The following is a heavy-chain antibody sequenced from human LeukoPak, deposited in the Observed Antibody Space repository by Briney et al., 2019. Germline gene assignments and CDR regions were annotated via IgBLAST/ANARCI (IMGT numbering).Heavy chain of an antibody. CDR1: GGSISSSTYY. J-gene: IGHJ5*02. Sequence: PSETLSLTCTVSGGSISSSTYYWGWIRHPPGKGLERIVSVPYTGNTYYNPSLKSRVTISVDTSKNQFSLKLTSVTAADTAVYYCARESFYYDSSGYRNWFDPWGQGTLVTVSS. CDR2: VPYTGNT. D-gene: IGHD3-22*01. V-gene: IGHV4-39*07. CDR3: ARESFYYDSSGYRNWFDP.